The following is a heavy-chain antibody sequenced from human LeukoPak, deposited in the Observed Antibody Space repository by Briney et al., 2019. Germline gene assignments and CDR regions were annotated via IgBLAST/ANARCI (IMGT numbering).Heavy chain of an antibody. CDR1: GYTFTSYA. Sequence: GASVKVSCKASGYTFTSYAMNWVRQAPGQGLEWMGWISAYNGNTNYAQKLQGRVTMTTDTSTSTAYMELSRLRSDDTAVYYCARKTTAHAFDIWGQGTMVTVSS. V-gene: IGHV1-18*01. CDR2: ISAYNGNT. CDR3: ARKTTAHAFDI. D-gene: IGHD4-17*01. J-gene: IGHJ3*02.